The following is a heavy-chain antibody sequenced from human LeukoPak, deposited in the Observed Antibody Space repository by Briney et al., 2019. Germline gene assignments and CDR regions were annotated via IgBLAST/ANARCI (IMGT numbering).Heavy chain of an antibody. D-gene: IGHD5-18*01. CDR1: GGSISSYY. CDR3: ARGGYSYGYDWFDP. CDR2: IYYSGST. J-gene: IGHJ5*02. Sequence: SETLSLTCTVSGGSISSYYWSWIRQPPGKGLEWIGYIYYSGSTNYNPSLKSRVTISVDTSKNQFSLKLSSVTAADTAVYYCARGGYSYGYDWFDPWSQGTLVTVSS. V-gene: IGHV4-59*01.